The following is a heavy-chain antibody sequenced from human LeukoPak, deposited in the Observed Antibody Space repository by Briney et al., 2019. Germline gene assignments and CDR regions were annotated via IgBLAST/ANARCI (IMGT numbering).Heavy chain of an antibody. J-gene: IGHJ4*02. V-gene: IGHV3-30-3*01. CDR1: GFTFSYFA. D-gene: IGHD3-16*01. CDR2: RSYDGSNK. CDR3: VLVGLRLGGFPDY. Sequence: SLRVSCAASGFTFSYFAMHWVRQAPGKGLEWVAVRSYDGSNKYYADSVKGRFTISRDNSKNTLYLQMNGLKTEDTAVYYCVLVGLRLGGFPDYWGQGTLVTVSS.